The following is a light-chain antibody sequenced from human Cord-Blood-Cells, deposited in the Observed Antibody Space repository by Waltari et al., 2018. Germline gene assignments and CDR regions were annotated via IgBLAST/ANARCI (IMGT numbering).Light chain of an antibody. V-gene: IGKV1-17*01. J-gene: IGKJ1*01. CDR2: AAS. Sequence: DIQMTQSPSSLSASVGDRVHITYLASHGIRNDLGWFHQKPGKAPKRLIYAASSLQSGVPSRFSGSGSGTECTLTISSLQPEDFATYYCLQHNSYPWTFGLGTKVEIK. CDR1: HGIRND. CDR3: LQHNSYPWT.